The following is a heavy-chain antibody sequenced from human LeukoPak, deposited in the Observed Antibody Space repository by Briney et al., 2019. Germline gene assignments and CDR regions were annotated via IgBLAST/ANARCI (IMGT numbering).Heavy chain of an antibody. CDR2: IYYSGST. CDR1: GGSISSYY. V-gene: IGHV4-59*08. Sequence: PSETLSLTCTVSGGSISSYYWSWIRQPPGKGLEWIGYIYYSGSTNYNPSLKSRVTISVDTSKNQFSLKLSSVTAADTAVYYCARRAPYSYEWSTLDYWGQGTLVTVSS. D-gene: IGHD5-18*01. CDR3: ARRAPYSYEWSTLDY. J-gene: IGHJ4*02.